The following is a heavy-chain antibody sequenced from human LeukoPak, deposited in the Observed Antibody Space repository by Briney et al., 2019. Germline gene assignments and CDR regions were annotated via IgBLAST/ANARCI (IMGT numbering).Heavy chain of an antibody. Sequence: SETLSLTCTVSGDSISSYYWTWIRQPPGKGLEWIGHISYSGSTNYNPSLKSRVTISVDTSKSQSSLKLSSVTAADTAVYYCARALAPYGDYAFDYWGQGTLVTVSS. CDR2: ISYSGST. D-gene: IGHD4-17*01. CDR3: ARALAPYGDYAFDY. CDR1: GDSISSYY. J-gene: IGHJ4*02. V-gene: IGHV4-59*01.